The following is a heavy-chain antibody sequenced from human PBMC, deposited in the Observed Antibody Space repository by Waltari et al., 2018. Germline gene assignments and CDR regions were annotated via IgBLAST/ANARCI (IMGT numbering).Heavy chain of an antibody. CDR2: VDPEDGET. J-gene: IGHJ5*02. V-gene: IGHV1-69-2*01. CDR1: GYTFIGYY. D-gene: IGHD2-15*01. CDR3: AKGTFHCSGGSCQVRFDP. Sequence: EVQLVQSGAEVQKPGATVKISCKASGYTFIGYYVHLVQQAPGKGLEWMGRVDPEDGETIYAEKFQDRITITADTSTDTVYMEVSSLRSDDTAMYYCAKGTFHCSGGSCQVRFDPWGQGSLVTVSS.